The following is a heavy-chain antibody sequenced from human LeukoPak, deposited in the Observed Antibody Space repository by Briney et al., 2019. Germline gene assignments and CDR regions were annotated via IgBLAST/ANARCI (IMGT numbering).Heavy chain of an antibody. Sequence: SETLSLTCAVSGGSISSGGYSWSWIRQPPGKGLEWLGYIYHSGSTYHNPSLKSRVTISVDRSKNQFSLKLSSVTAADTAVYYCASVYDSTGMGAFDIWGQGTMVTVSS. CDR1: GGSISSGGYS. J-gene: IGHJ3*02. CDR3: ASVYDSTGMGAFDI. CDR2: IYHSGST. V-gene: IGHV4-30-2*01. D-gene: IGHD3-22*01.